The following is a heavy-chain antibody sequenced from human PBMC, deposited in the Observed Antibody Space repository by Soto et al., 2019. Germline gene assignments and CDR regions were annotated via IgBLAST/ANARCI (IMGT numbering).Heavy chain of an antibody. Sequence: QVQLQESGPGLVKPSETLSLTCTVSGGSISSYYWSWIRQPPGKGLEWIGYIYYSGSTNYNPSLKSRVTISVDTAKNQCSLKLSSVTAADTAVYYCARLGYVYYYDSSGYREYFQHWGQGTLVTVSS. CDR2: IYYSGST. J-gene: IGHJ1*01. CDR3: ARLGYVYYYDSSGYREYFQH. V-gene: IGHV4-59*01. D-gene: IGHD3-22*01. CDR1: GGSISSYY.